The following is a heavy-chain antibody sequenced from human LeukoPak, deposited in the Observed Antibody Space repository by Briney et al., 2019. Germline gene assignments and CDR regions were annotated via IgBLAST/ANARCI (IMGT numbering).Heavy chain of an antibody. J-gene: IGHJ4*02. Sequence: ASVKVSCKASGGTFSSYAISWVRQAPGQGLEWLGRIIPILGIANYAQKFQGRVTITADKSTSTAYMELSSLRSEDTAVYYCAGLFWSGYSWDLYYFDYWGQGTLVTVSS. CDR1: GGTFSSYA. CDR3: AGLFWSGYSWDLYYFDY. V-gene: IGHV1-69*04. CDR2: IIPILGIA. D-gene: IGHD3-3*01.